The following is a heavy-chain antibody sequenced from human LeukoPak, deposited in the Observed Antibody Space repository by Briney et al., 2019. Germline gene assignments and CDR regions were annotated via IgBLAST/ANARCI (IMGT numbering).Heavy chain of an antibody. CDR2: IIPIFGTA. J-gene: IGHJ4*02. CDR3: ASLDSKWLNY. Sequence: ASVKVSCKASGGTFSSYAISWVRQAPGQGLEWMGGIIPIFGTANYAQKFQGRVTITADESTSTAYMELSNLRSEDTAAYYCASLDSKWLNYWGQGTLVTVSS. V-gene: IGHV1-69*13. CDR1: GGTFSSYA. D-gene: IGHD6-19*01.